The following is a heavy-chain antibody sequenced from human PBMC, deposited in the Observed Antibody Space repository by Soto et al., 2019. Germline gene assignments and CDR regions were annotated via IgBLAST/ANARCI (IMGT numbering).Heavy chain of an antibody. CDR2: IYYSGST. CDR1: GGSVSSGSYY. J-gene: IGHJ6*02. D-gene: IGHD5-18*01. V-gene: IGHV4-61*01. Sequence: SETLSLTCTVSGGSVSSGSYYWSWIRQPPGKGPEWIGYIYYSGSTNYNPSLKSRVTISVDTSKNQFSLKLSSVTAADTAVYYCARVYSYGPYYYYGMDVWGQGTTVTVSS. CDR3: ARVYSYGPYYYYGMDV.